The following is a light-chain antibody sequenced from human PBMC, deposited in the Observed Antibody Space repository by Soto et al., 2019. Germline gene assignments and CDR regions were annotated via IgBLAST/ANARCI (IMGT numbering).Light chain of an antibody. CDR1: QSISIW. Sequence: DIQMTQSPSTLSASVGDRVTITCRASQSISIWLSWYQQKPGKAPNLLIYDASNLESGVPSRFSGSGSGTEFTLTISSLQPDDFASYYCQQHRSYPVTFGGGTKVEVK. J-gene: IGKJ4*01. V-gene: IGKV1-5*01. CDR2: DAS. CDR3: QQHRSYPVT.